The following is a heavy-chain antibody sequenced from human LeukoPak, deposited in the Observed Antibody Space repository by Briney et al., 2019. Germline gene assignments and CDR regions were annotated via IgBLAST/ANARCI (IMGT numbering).Heavy chain of an antibody. CDR1: GGSISSGSYY. Sequence: SQTLSLTCTVSGGSISSGSYYWSWIRQPAGKGLEWIGRIYTSGSTNYNPSLKSRVTISVDTSKNQFSLKLSSVTAADTAVYYSARDLGILWFDPWGQGTLVTVSS. CDR2: IYTSGST. V-gene: IGHV4-61*02. CDR3: ARDLGILWFDP. D-gene: IGHD1-1*01. J-gene: IGHJ5*02.